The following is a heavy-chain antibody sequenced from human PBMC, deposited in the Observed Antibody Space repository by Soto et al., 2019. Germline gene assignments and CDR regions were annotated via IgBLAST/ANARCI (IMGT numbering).Heavy chain of an antibody. CDR1: GFTFSDSA. V-gene: IGHV3-73*02. J-gene: IGHJ4*02. Sequence: EVQLVESGGGLVQPGGSLKLSCAASGFTFSDSAMHWVRQASGKGLEWVGRIRSKGNSYATAYAASVKGRFTISRDDSKNTAYPQMKRLKTEDTAVYYCTTVIVGATGYWGQRTLVTVSS. CDR2: IRSKGNSYAT. D-gene: IGHD1-26*01. CDR3: TTVIVGATGY.